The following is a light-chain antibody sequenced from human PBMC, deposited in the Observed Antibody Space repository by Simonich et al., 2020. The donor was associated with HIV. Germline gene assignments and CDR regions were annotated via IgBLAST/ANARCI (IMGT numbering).Light chain of an antibody. J-gene: IGKJ2*01. V-gene: IGKV1-39*01. CDR3: QQSYSTAPYT. CDR1: QSIISY. CDR2: AAS. Sequence: DIQMTQSPSSLSASVGDRVTITCRASQSIISYLNWFQQKPGKSPKLLIHAASSLQSGVPSRFSGGGSGTEFTLTISSLQPEDSATYFCQQSYSTAPYTFGLGTNLEIK.